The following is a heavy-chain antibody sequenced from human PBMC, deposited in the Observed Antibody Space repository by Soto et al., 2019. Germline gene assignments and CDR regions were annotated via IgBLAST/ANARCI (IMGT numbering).Heavy chain of an antibody. Sequence: PGESLKISCKGSGYSFTSYWIGWVRQMPGKGLEWMGIIYPGDSDTRYSPSFQGQVTISADKSISTAYLQWSSLKASDTAMYYCASHSVPGRYNCNYFWLDHWGQGTLVTVSS. CDR1: GYSFTSYW. CDR2: IYPGDSDT. D-gene: IGHD1-7*01. V-gene: IGHV5-51*01. CDR3: ASHSVPGRYNCNYFWLDH. J-gene: IGHJ5*02.